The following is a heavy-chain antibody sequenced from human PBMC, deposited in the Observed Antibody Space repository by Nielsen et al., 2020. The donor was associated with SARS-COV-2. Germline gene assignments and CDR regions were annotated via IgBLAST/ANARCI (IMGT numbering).Heavy chain of an antibody. Sequence: SLKISCAASGFTFDDYAMHWVRQAPGKGLEWVSGISWNSGSIGYADSVKGRFTISRDNAKNSLYLQMNSLRAEDTALYYCAKSAYYDILTGLGDAFDIWGQGTMVTVSS. D-gene: IGHD3-9*01. CDR1: GFTFDDYA. CDR3: AKSAYYDILTGLGDAFDI. CDR2: ISWNSGSI. J-gene: IGHJ3*02. V-gene: IGHV3-9*01.